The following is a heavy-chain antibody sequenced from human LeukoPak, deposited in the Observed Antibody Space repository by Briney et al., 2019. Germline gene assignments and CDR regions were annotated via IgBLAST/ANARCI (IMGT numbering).Heavy chain of an antibody. Sequence: SETLSLTCAVYGGSFSGYYWSWIRQPPGKGLEWIGEINHSGSTNYNPSLKSRVTISVDTSKNQFSLKLSSVTAADTAVYYCARGYDFWSANYYYGMDVWGQGTTVTVSS. CDR1: GGSFSGYY. CDR3: ARGYDFWSANYYYGMDV. CDR2: INHSGST. D-gene: IGHD3-3*01. V-gene: IGHV4-34*01. J-gene: IGHJ6*02.